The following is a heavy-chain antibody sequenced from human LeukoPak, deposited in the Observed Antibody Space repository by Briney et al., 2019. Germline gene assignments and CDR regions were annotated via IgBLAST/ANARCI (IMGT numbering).Heavy chain of an antibody. CDR3: ARGGDGVFDY. V-gene: IGHV4-61*02. D-gene: IGHD5-24*01. CDR1: GGSISSSSYY. J-gene: IGHJ4*02. CDR2: IYTSGST. Sequence: SETLSLTCTVSGGSISSSSYYWGWIRQPPGKGLEWIGRIYTSGSTNYNPSLKSRVTISVDTSKNQFSLKLSSVTAADTAVYYCARGGDGVFDYWGQGTLVTVSS.